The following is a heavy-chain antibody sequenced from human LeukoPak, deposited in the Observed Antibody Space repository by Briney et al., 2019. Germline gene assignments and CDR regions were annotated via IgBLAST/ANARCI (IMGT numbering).Heavy chain of an antibody. V-gene: IGHV3-74*01. J-gene: IGHJ3*02. CDR1: GFSFSSYW. CDR3: ARDRYYSYAFDI. D-gene: IGHD3-10*01. Sequence: GGSLRLSCAASGFSFSSYWMHWVRQAPGKGLVWVSRINSDGRSTSYADSVKGRFTISRDNAKNTLYLQMNSLRAEDTAVYYCARDRYYSYAFDIWGQGTMVTVSS. CDR2: INSDGRST.